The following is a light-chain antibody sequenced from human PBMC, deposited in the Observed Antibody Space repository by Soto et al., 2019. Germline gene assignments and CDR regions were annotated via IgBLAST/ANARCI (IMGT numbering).Light chain of an antibody. CDR2: DAS. CDR3: QQYNNWPSGT. Sequence: EIVLTQSPATLSLSPGERATLSCRASQSVYNYLAWYQLKPGQAPRLLIYDASNRAAGIPARFGASGSATDFTLTISSLEPEDFAFYYCQQYNNWPSGTFGQGTKVDIK. CDR1: QSVYNY. J-gene: IGKJ1*01. V-gene: IGKV3-11*01.